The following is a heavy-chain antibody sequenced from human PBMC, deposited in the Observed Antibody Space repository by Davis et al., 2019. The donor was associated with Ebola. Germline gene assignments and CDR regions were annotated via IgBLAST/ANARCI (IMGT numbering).Heavy chain of an antibody. D-gene: IGHD6-19*01. CDR3: ATPPGIAEAGTFYYYYGMDV. J-gene: IGHJ6*02. CDR1: GFTFSSYA. CDR2: ISGSGGST. V-gene: IGHV3-23*01. Sequence: PGGSLRLSCAASGFTFSSYAMSWVRQAPGKGLEWVSVISGSGGSTYYADSVKGRFTISRDNSKNTLYLQMNSLRAEDTAVYDCATPPGIAEAGTFYYYYGMDVWGQGTTVTVSS.